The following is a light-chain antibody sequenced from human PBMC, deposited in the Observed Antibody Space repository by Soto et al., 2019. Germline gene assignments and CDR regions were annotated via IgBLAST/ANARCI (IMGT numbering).Light chain of an antibody. J-gene: IGKJ1*01. CDR3: QQSYSTPCT. V-gene: IGKV3-11*01. CDR2: DAS. CDR1: QSVSNF. Sequence: VLRQSPATXSXXPXXXXXXXXRASQSVSNFLAWYQQKPGQAPRLLIYDASNRATGIPARFSGSGSGTDFTLTISSLQPEDFATYYCQQSYSTPCTFGQGTKVDI.